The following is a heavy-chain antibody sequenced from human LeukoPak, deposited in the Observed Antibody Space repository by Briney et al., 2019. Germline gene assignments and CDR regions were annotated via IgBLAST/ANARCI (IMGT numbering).Heavy chain of an antibody. CDR3: ARADYDTSAYYYTFDY. CDR1: GGSIDGCY. Sequence: PSETLSLTCTVSGGSIDGCYWSWIRQPPEKGLEWIGYIYYRGSTNYNPSLKSRVTISVDTSKNQFSLNLSSVTAADTAVYYCARADYDTSAYYYTFDYWGQGTLVTVSS. J-gene: IGHJ4*02. V-gene: IGHV4-59*01. D-gene: IGHD3-22*01. CDR2: IYYRGST.